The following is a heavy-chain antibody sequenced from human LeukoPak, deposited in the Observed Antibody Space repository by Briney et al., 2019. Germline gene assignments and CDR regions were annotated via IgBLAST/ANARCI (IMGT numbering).Heavy chain of an antibody. CDR2: LYYSGST. CDR3: ARQAISGYDPPPFDS. V-gene: IGHV4-39*01. Sequence: SETLSLTCTVSGGSISSSTYYWGWIRQPQGKGLEWIGNLYYSGSTYYNPSLKSRVTISVDTSKNQFSLKLSSVTAADTAVYYCARQAISGYDPPPFDSWGQGTLVTVSS. D-gene: IGHD5-12*01. J-gene: IGHJ4*02. CDR1: GGSISSSTYY.